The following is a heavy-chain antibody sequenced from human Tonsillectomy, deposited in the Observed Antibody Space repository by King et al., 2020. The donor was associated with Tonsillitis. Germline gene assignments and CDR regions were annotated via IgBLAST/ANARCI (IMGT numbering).Heavy chain of an antibody. V-gene: IGHV3-49*05. J-gene: IGHJ4*02. Sequence: VQLVESGGGLVKPGRSLRLSCTASGFTFGDYAMSWFRQAPGKGLEWVGFIRSKAHGGTTEYAASVKGRFTISRDDSKSIAYLQMNSLKTEDTAVYYCTRDPNYYGSGRKRFFDYWGQGTLVTVSS. CDR1: GFTFGDYA. CDR3: TRDPNYYGSGRKRFFDY. CDR2: IRSKAHGGTT. D-gene: IGHD3-10*01.